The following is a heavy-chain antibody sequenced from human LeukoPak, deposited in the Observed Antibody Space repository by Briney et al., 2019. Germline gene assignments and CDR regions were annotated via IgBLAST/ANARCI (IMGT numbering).Heavy chain of an antibody. V-gene: IGHV1-8*02. D-gene: IGHD3-10*01. CDR3: ARGLTMVRGVIMGPFGY. CDR1: GYIFTDYY. CDR2: MNPNSGNT. J-gene: IGHJ4*02. Sequence: AAVMVSCTASGYIFTDYYRHGVRQTPGHGLDCMSSMNPNSGNTGYAQKFQGRVTMTRNTSISTAYMELSSLRSEDTAVYYCARGLTMVRGVIMGPFGYWGQGTLVTVSS.